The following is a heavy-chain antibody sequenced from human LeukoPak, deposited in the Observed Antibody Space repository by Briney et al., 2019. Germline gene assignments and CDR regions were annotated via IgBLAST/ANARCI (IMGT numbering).Heavy chain of an antibody. V-gene: IGHV4-38-2*02. CDR2: IYHSGST. CDR1: GYSISSGYY. Sequence: SETLSLTCAVSGYSISSGYYWGWIRQPPGKGLEWIGSIYHSGSTYYNPSLKSRVTISVDTSKNQFSLKLSSVTAADTAVYYCVRDVGPPRGYCSSTSCFSPLFDPWGQGTLVTVSS. CDR3: VRDVGPPRGYCSSTSCFSPLFDP. D-gene: IGHD2-2*01. J-gene: IGHJ5*02.